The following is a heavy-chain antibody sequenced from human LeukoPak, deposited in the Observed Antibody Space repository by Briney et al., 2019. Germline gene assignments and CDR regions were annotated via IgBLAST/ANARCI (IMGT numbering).Heavy chain of an antibody. CDR2: INHSGTT. Sequence: PGGSLRLSCAASGFTFSSYSMTWIRQSPGKGLEWIGEINHSGTTSYNPSLKSRATISVDTSKNQFSLKLSSVTAADTSVYYCARLRRGNTGYYYRLFDSWGQGTPVTVSS. D-gene: IGHD3-9*01. CDR3: ARLRRGNTGYYYRLFDS. V-gene: IGHV4-34*01. J-gene: IGHJ4*02. CDR1: GFTFSSYS.